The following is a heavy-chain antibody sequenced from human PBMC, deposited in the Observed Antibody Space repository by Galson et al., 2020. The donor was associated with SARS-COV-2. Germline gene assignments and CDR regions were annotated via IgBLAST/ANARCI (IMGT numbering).Heavy chain of an antibody. CDR3: ARSSITLDRGVMDGFDI. CDR2: IDWDDDK. Sequence: SGPTLVKPTQTLTLTCDFSGFSLSTRAMCVSWIRQPPGRALEWLALIDWDDDKHYSTSLRTRPTISKDYSKNHVVLTLTNMDPVDTATYYCARSSITLDRGVMDGFDIWGEGTMVTVSP. J-gene: IGHJ3*02. CDR1: GFSLSTRAMC. V-gene: IGHV2-70*01. D-gene: IGHD3-10*01.